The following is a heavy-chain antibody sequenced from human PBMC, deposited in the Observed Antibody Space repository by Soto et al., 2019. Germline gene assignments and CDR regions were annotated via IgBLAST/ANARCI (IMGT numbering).Heavy chain of an antibody. V-gene: IGHV3-49*04. Sequence: PGGSLRLSCTASGFTFGDYALSWVRQAPGKGLEWVGFIRSKTYGGTTEYATSVKGRFTISRDDSKSIAYLQMNSLRSDDTAVYYCTRDGDYYSSGTSGYFDYWGQGPLVTVSS. CDR1: GFTFGDYA. D-gene: IGHD3-10*01. J-gene: IGHJ4*02. CDR2: IRSKTYGGTT. CDR3: TRDGDYYSSGTSGYFDY.